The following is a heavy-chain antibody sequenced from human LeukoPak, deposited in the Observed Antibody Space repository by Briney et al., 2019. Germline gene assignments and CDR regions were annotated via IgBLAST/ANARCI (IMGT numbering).Heavy chain of an antibody. V-gene: IGHV3-23*01. D-gene: IGHD6-13*01. CDR1: GFTFSSYA. J-gene: IGHJ3*02. CDR3: AKPTTMVYQHDAFDI. CDR2: ISDSGGNT. Sequence: RGSLRLSCAASGFTFSSYAMSWLRQAPGKGLEWVSTISDSGGNTYYADSVKGRFTISRDNSKNTLYLQMNSLRAEDTAVYYCAKPTTMVYQHDAFDIWGQGTMVTVSS.